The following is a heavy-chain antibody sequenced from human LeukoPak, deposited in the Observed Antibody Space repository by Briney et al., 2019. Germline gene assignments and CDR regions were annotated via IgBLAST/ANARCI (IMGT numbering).Heavy chain of an antibody. CDR3: AIDYRPYYYDSSGYYYFGY. CDR1: GGTFSSYA. Sequence: ASVKVSCKASGGTFSSYAISWVRQPPGKGLAWMGWINPNSGGTNYAQKFQGRVTMTRDTSINTAYMDPSRLRSDDTGVYDCAIDYRPYYYDSSGYYYFGYWGQGTLVSVCS. V-gene: IGHV1-2*02. CDR2: INPNSGGT. J-gene: IGHJ4*02. D-gene: IGHD3-22*01.